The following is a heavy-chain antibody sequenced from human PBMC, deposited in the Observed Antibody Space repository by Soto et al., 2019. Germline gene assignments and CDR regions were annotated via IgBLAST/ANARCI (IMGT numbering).Heavy chain of an antibody. CDR3: ARTRGWGWLGPNDY. J-gene: IGHJ4*02. D-gene: IGHD3-10*01. CDR2: IVSNDAE. CDR1: GFSLSNPRMS. Sequence: QVTLKESGPVLVKPTETLTLTCTVSGFSLSNPRMSVSWIRQPPGKALEWLAHIVSNDAESRRSTLRSRLTISKDTYKSQVVLTMTNMDPADTATYFCARTRGWGWLGPNDYWGQGTLVTVSS. V-gene: IGHV2-26*01.